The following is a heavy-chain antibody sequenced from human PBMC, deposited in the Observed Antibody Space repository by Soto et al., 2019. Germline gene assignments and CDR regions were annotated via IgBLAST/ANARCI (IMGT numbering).Heavy chain of an antibody. J-gene: IGHJ4*02. V-gene: IGHV1-69*01. CDR2: IIPIFGAP. D-gene: IGHD3-10*01. Sequence: QVRLVQSGTEVKKPGSSVKVSCQASGDTFSKYAISWVRQAPGQGLEWMGGIIPIFGAPNHAQKFQGRVTITADDSTTIVYMDLTRLTSEDTAVYYCAGSPECSYALNEAVIRNFGFYWGKGTLVTVSS. CDR1: GDTFSKYA. CDR3: AGSPECSYALNEAVIRNFGFY.